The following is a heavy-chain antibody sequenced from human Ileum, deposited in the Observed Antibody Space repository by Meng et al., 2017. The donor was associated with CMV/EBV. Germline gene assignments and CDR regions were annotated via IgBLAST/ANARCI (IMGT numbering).Heavy chain of an antibody. Sequence: GEYLITYCASSGCILSSYSMDWLRQAPGKGPEWVASIASSGSGIYYPESLKGRFTISRDNAKNSLFLQINNLRAEDTAVYYCARDRLEGDYSGPGYWGQGTLVTVSS. J-gene: IGHJ4*02. CDR1: GCILSSYS. D-gene: IGHD1-1*01. CDR2: IASSGSGI. CDR3: ARDRLEGDYSGPGY. V-gene: IGHV3-21*06.